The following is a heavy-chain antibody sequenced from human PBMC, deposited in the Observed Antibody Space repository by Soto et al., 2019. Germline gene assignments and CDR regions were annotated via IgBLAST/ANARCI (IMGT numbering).Heavy chain of an antibody. V-gene: IGHV1-46*01. CDR2: INPSGGST. Sequence: ASVKVSCKASGYTFTSYYMHWVRQAPGQGLEWMGIINPSGGSTSYAQKFQGRVTMTRDTSTSTVYMELSSLRSEDTAVYYCARNVVTLYYGGNPWAYFDYWGQGTLVTVS. J-gene: IGHJ4*02. D-gene: IGHD4-17*01. CDR3: ARNVVTLYYGGNPWAYFDY. CDR1: GYTFTSYY.